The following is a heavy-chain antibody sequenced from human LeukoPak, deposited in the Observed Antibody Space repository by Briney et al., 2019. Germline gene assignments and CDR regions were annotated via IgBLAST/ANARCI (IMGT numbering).Heavy chain of an antibody. J-gene: IGHJ4*02. V-gene: IGHV3-23*01. CDR2: ISGNALNT. CDR3: ATDVGGSMLDY. CDR1: GFIFSDYG. Sequence: GGSLRLSCAASGFIFSDYGMSWVRQAPGKGLEWVSTISGNALNTHYADSVKGRFTISRDNSKNTLSLQLNSLRAEDTALYYCATDVGGSMLDYWGRGTLVTVSS. D-gene: IGHD2-8*01.